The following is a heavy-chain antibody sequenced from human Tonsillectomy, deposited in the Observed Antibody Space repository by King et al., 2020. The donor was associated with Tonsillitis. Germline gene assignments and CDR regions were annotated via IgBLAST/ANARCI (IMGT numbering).Heavy chain of an antibody. CDR3: AREDYGDYPY. V-gene: IGHV4-61*02. Sequence: VQLQESGPGLVKPSQTLSLTCAVSGDSINSGPYYWNWIRQPAGKGLEWIGRIAASGSTSSNPSLKSRVTISVDTSKNQFSLGLTSVTAADTAVYYCAREDYGDYPYWGQGTLVTVSP. D-gene: IGHD4-17*01. CDR2: IAASGST. CDR1: GDSINSGPYY. J-gene: IGHJ4*02.